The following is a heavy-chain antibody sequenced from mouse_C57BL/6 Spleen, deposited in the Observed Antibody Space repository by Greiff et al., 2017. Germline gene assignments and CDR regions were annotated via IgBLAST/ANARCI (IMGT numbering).Heavy chain of an antibody. J-gene: IGHJ2*01. V-gene: IGHV1-64*01. D-gene: IGHD3-3*01. CDR3: AREGTPYYFDY. Sequence: QVQLQQPGAELVKPGASVKLSCKASGYTFTSYWMHWVKQRPGQGLEWIGMIHPNSGSTNYNEKFKSKATLTVDKSSSTAYMQLSSLTSEDAAVYYCAREGTPYYFDYWGQGTTLTVSS. CDR1: GYTFTSYW. CDR2: IHPNSGST.